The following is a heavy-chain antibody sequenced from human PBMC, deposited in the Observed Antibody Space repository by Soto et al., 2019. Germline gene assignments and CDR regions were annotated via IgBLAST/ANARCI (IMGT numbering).Heavy chain of an antibody. CDR3: ARAYGDYVFDY. D-gene: IGHD4-17*01. CDR1: GGSISSYY. Sequence: PSETLSLTCTVSGGSISSYYWSWIRQPPGKGLEWIGYIYYSGSTNYNPSLKSRVTISVDTSKNQFSLKLSFVTAADTAVYYCARAYGDYVFDYWGQGTLVTVSS. CDR2: IYYSGST. V-gene: IGHV4-59*01. J-gene: IGHJ4*02.